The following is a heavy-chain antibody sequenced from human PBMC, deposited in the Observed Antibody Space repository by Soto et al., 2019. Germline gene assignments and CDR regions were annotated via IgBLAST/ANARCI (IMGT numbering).Heavy chain of an antibody. Sequence: EVQVVESGGGLVQPGGSLRLSCAASGFTFSSNSMNWVRHAPGKGLEWISYISSSSSTIYADSVKGRFTISRDNAKNSLYLQMNSLRDEYTAVYYCARVIWSGHLTSDLWGQGTLVTVSS. D-gene: IGHD3-3*01. V-gene: IGHV3-48*02. CDR1: GFTFSSNS. CDR3: ARVIWSGHLTSDL. CDR2: ISSSSSTI. J-gene: IGHJ5*02.